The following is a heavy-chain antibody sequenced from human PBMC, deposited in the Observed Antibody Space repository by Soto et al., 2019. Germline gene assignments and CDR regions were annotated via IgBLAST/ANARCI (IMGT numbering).Heavy chain of an antibody. CDR3: ARYYYDCSGYYNWFDP. J-gene: IGHJ5*02. CDR2: IYYSGST. Sequence: PSETLSLTCTVSGGSISSYYWSWIRQPPGKGLEWIGYIYYSGSTNYNPSLKSRVTISVDTSKNQFSLKLSSVTAADTAVYYCARYYYDCSGYYNWFDPWGQGTLVTVSS. V-gene: IGHV4-59*01. D-gene: IGHD3-22*01. CDR1: GGSISSYY.